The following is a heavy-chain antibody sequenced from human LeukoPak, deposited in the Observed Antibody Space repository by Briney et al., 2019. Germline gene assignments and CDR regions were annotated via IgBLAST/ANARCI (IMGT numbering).Heavy chain of an antibody. CDR2: INPNSGGT. D-gene: IGHD4-17*01. CDR3: ARVISRLAGDYAFDI. V-gene: IGHV1-2*02. J-gene: IGHJ3*02. CDR1: GYTFTGYY. Sequence: GASVKVSCKASGYTFTGYYMHWVRQAPGQGLEWMGWINPNSGGTNYAQKFQGRVTMTRDTSISTAYMELSRLRSDDTAVYYCARVISRLAGDYAFDIWGQGTMVTVSS.